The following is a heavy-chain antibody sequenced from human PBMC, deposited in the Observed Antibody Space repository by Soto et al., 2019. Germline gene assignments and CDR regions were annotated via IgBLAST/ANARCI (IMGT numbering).Heavy chain of an antibody. V-gene: IGHV3-33*01. CDR3: ARDLSGPLDY. CDR2: VRYDGSNK. J-gene: IGHJ4*02. CDR1: GFTFSNYG. Sequence: GGSLRLSCAASGFTFSNYGLHWVRQAPGKGLQWVAAVRYDGSNKYYADSVKGRFTISRDISTNTLYLQMNSLRAEDTSVYYCARDLSGPLDYWGQGTLVTVSS.